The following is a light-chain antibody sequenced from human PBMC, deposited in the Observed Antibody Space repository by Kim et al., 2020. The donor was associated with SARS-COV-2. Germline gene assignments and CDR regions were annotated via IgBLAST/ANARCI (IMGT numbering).Light chain of an antibody. CDR2: SND. J-gene: IGLJ2*01. CDR1: SSNIGSNV. Sequence: QSVLTQPPSTSGTPGQRVTISCSGSSSNIGSNVVTWYQQLPGTAPKLLIYSNDQRPSGVPGRFSGSKSGTSASLAISGLQSEDEADYYCAAWDDSLNGVVFGGGTKVTVL. CDR3: AAWDDSLNGVV. V-gene: IGLV1-44*01.